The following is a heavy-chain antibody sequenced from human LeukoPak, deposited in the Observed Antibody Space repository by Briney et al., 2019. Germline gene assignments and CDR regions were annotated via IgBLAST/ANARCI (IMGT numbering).Heavy chain of an antibody. CDR2: IYTSGST. D-gene: IGHD5-24*01. V-gene: IGHV4-4*07. J-gene: IGHJ4*02. Sequence: PSETLSLTCTVSGGSISSYYWSWIRQPAGKGLEWIGRIYTSGSTNYNPSLKSRVTMSVDTSKNQFSLKLSSVTAADTAVYYCARDPGWGRATIVVYFDYWGQGTLVTVSS. CDR3: ARDPGWGRATIVVYFDY. CDR1: GGSISSYY.